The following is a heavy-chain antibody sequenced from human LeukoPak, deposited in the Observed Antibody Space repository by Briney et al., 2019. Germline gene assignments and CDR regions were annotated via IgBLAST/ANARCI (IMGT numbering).Heavy chain of an antibody. CDR3: ASRQGLGWHYVN. D-gene: IGHD3-10*02. CDR1: GFTFSTYA. CDR2: ISDSGGST. V-gene: IGHV3-23*01. J-gene: IGHJ4*02. Sequence: PGGFLRLSCVDSGFTFSTYAMSWVRQVPGKGLEWVSGISDSGGSTYYADSVKGRFTISRDNSKDTLYLQMNSLRAEDTAVYYCASRQGLGWHYVNWGQGTLVTVSS.